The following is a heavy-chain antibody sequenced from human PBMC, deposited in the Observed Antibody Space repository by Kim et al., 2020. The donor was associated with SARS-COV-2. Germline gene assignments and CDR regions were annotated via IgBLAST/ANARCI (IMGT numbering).Heavy chain of an antibody. CDR3: AKGPLLTSRAVAGVTGDY. V-gene: IGHV3-23*01. D-gene: IGHD6-19*01. Sequence: KGRFTISRDNSKSTLYRQMNSLRAEDTAVYYCAKGPLLTSRAVAGVTGDYWGQGTLVTVSS. J-gene: IGHJ4*02.